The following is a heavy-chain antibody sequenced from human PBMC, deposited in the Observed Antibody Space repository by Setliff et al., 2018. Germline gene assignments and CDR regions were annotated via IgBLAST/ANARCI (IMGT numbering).Heavy chain of an antibody. CDR2: ISGSGSSS. V-gene: IGHV3-23*01. CDR1: GFTFSTFA. D-gene: IGHD2-15*01. J-gene: IGHJ4*02. CDR3: AKDNGKGHLYLLEGYFDY. Sequence: GGSLRLSCAASGFTFSTFAMSWVRQAPGKGLEWVSHISGSGSSSSYADPVKGRFTISRDNARNTLYLQMNSLRAEDTAVYYCAKDNGKGHLYLLEGYFDYWGQGALVTVSS.